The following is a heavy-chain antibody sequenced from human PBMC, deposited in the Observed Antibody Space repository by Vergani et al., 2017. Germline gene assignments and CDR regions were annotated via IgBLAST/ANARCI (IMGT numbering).Heavy chain of an antibody. CDR1: GDSIISRSYY. D-gene: IGHD3-16*01. CDR3: ASGKYYSDSTSHFRERYFDV. J-gene: IGHJ2*01. CDR2: IYNSGNG. Sequence: QMQLQESGPGLVKASETLSITCTVSGDSIISRSYYWGWIRQPLGKGLEWIGSIYNSGNGDSSSSLKSRVTISADTSKNQFSLRLTSVTAADTAVYYCASGKYYSDSTSHFRERYFDVWGRGTLVTVPS. V-gene: IGHV4-39*01.